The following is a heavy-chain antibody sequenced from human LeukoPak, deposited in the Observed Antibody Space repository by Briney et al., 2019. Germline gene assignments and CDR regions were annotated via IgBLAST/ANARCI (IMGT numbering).Heavy chain of an antibody. CDR3: ATTKPHYYYYYYMDF. CDR1: GGSFSGYY. J-gene: IGHJ6*03. V-gene: IGHV4-34*01. CDR2: INHSGST. Sequence: SETLSLTCAVYGGSFSGYYWSWIRQPPGKGLEWIGEINHSGSTNYNPSLKSRVTISVDTSKNQFSLKLSSVTAADTAVYYCATTKPHYYYYYYMDFWGKGTTVTVSS.